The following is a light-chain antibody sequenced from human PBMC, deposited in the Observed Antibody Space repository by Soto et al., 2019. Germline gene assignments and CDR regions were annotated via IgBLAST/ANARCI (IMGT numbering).Light chain of an antibody. Sequence: LTQPASVSGSPGQSITISCTGTISDVGGNKFVSWYQQYPGKAPKLMLCDVSNRPSGVSNRFSGSKSGNTASLTISGLQAEDEADYYCSSFAGSNYVFGTGTKVTVL. V-gene: IGLV2-14*03. CDR1: ISDVGGNKF. J-gene: IGLJ1*01. CDR3: SSFAGSNYV. CDR2: DVS.